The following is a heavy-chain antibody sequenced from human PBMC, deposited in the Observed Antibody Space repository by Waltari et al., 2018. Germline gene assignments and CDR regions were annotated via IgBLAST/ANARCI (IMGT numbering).Heavy chain of an antibody. CDR1: GFPCSSYS. V-gene: IGHV3-48*01. J-gene: IGHJ4*02. D-gene: IGHD6-19*01. Sequence: EVQLVESGGGLVQPGGSLRLSCAASGFPCSSYSMNWVRQAPGKGLEWVSYISGLGSTMYYADSLRGRFTISRDNAKNSLFLQITSLRAEDTAVYYCARGSGWVDHWGQGTLLTVSS. CDR3: ARGSGWVDH. CDR2: ISGLGSTM.